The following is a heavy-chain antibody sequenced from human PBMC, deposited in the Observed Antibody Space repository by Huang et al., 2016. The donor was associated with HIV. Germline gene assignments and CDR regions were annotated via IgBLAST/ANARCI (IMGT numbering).Heavy chain of an antibody. CDR3: VIGGSSWGIPEY. CDR2: ISGDHGNT. CDR1: AYSFTTYG. D-gene: IGHD6-13*01. J-gene: IGHJ4*02. Sequence: QVQVVQSGGEVKKPGASVKVSCKPSAYSFTTYGIAWVRQAPGQGLEGMGWISGDHGNTEYTQKFQGRVAMTADTSTSTAYLELRSLRSDDTAIYYCVIGGSSWGIPEYWGQGTLVTVSS. V-gene: IGHV1-18*01.